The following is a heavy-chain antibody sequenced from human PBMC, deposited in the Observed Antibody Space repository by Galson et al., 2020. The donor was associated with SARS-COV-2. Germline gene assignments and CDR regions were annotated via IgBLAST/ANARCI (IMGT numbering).Heavy chain of an antibody. CDR1: GYTFTSYD. Sequence: ASVKVSCKASGYTFTSYDINWVRQATGRGLEWMGWMNPNSGNTGYAQKFQGRVTMTRNTSISTAYMELSSRRSEDTAVYYCARPYYDFWSGYLYYFDYWGQGTLVSVSS. J-gene: IGHJ4*02. CDR2: MNPNSGNT. D-gene: IGHD3-3*01. CDR3: ARPYYDFWSGYLYYFDY. V-gene: IGHV1-8*01.